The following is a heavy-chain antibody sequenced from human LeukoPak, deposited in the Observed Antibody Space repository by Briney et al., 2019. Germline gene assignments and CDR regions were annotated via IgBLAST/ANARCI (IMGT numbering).Heavy chain of an antibody. Sequence: GRSLRLSCAASGFTFSTYAMHWVRQAPGKGLEYVSAISTNGGSTYYADSVKGRFTISRDNSKNTLYLQMGSLRAEDMAVYYCARDLGPGTGTTGYWGQGTLVTVSS. CDR1: GFTFSTYA. V-gene: IGHV3-64*02. CDR3: ARDLGPGTGTTGY. J-gene: IGHJ4*02. D-gene: IGHD1-1*01. CDR2: ISTNGGST.